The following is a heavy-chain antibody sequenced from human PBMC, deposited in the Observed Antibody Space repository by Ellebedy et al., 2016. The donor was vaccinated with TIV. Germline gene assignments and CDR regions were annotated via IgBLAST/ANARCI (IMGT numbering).Heavy chain of an antibody. CDR3: ARGGYGWDY. V-gene: IGHV3-66*01. Sequence: GESLKISCAASGFTVSSNYMSWVRQAPGKGLEWVSVIYSGGSTYYADSVKGRFTISRDNSKNTLYLQMNGLRAEDTAVYYCARGGYGWDYWGQGTLVTVSS. CDR1: GFTVSSNY. CDR2: IYSGGST. D-gene: IGHD3-10*01. J-gene: IGHJ4*02.